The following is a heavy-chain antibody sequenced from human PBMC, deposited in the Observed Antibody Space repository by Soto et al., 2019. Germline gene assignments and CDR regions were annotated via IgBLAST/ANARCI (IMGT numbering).Heavy chain of an antibody. CDR3: ATRVDSSGYYSDY. V-gene: IGHV1-69*02. Sequence: QVQLVQSGAEVKKPGSSVKVSCKASGGTFSSYTISWVRQAPGQGLEWMGRIIPILGIANYAQKFQGRVTINADKSTSTAYMELSSLRSEDTAVYYCATRVDSSGYYSDYWGQGTLVTVSS. D-gene: IGHD3-22*01. CDR1: GGTFSSYT. J-gene: IGHJ4*02. CDR2: IIPILGIA.